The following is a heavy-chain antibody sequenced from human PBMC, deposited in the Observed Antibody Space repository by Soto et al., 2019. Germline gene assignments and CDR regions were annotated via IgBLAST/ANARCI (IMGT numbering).Heavy chain of an antibody. J-gene: IGHJ4*02. CDR3: ARPGRRRVRAKTSCFDY. CDR2: INPNSGGT. CDR1: GYTFTGYY. Sequence: ASLKVSCKASGYTFTGYYMYWVRQAPGQGLEWMGWINPNSGGTNYAQKFQGRVTMTRDTAVSTAYMELSRLRSDDTAVYYCARPGRRRVRAKTSCFDYWGRGTLGAVSS. V-gene: IGHV1-2*02. D-gene: IGHD1-26*01.